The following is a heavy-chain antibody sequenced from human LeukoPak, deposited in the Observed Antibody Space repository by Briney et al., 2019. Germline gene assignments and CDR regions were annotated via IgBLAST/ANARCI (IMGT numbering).Heavy chain of an antibody. CDR3: AREGIRSRGSSGWYLSV. Sequence: SETLSLTCAVYGGSFSGYYWSWIRQPPGKGLEWIGEINHSGSTNYNPSLKSRVTISVDTSKNQSSLKLSSVTAADTAVYYCAREGIRSRGSSGWYLSVWGQGTLVTVSS. CDR2: INHSGST. D-gene: IGHD6-19*01. J-gene: IGHJ4*02. V-gene: IGHV4-34*01. CDR1: GGSFSGYY.